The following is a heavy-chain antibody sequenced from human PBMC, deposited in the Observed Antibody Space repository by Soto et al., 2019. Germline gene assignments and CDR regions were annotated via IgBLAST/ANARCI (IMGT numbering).Heavy chain of an antibody. CDR2: LYYGRSA. D-gene: IGHD3-22*01. J-gene: IGHJ4*02. Sequence: QVQLQESGPGLVKPSETLSLTCAVSGDSISSYYCMWIRQPPGKGLESIGYLYYGRSANYNPSLKSRVTLSLDTSTNQCALTLSSMTAADTAVYYCALRSMAVVPEYWGQGTLVTVSS. CDR3: ALRSMAVVPEY. V-gene: IGHV4-59*01. CDR1: GDSISSYY.